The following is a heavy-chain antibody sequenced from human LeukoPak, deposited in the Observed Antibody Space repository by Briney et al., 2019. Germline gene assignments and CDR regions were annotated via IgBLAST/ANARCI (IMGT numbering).Heavy chain of an antibody. D-gene: IGHD1-1*01. CDR1: GFTFSSYA. CDR2: ISGSGGST. J-gene: IGHJ4*02. CDR3: AKGPRGTGTGDRSPYDC. V-gene: IGHV3-23*01. Sequence: GGSLRLSCAASGFTFSSYAMSWVRQAPGKGLEWVSAISGSGGSTYYADSVKGRFTISRDNSKNTLYLQMNSLRAEDTAVYYCAKGPRGTGTGDRSPYDCWGQGTLVTVSS.